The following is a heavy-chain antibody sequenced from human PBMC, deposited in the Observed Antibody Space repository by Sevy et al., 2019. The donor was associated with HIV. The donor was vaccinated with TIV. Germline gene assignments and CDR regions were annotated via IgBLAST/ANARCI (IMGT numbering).Heavy chain of an antibody. CDR1: GFTFGNYF. J-gene: IGHJ4*02. CDR2: ISSASSYI. Sequence: GGSLRLSCAASGFTFGNYFMNWVRQAPGKGLEWVSSISSASSYIFYADSLKGRFTISRDNAKNSLYLHMNSLRAEDTAVYYCARGDYYGSLYYYDYWGPGTLVTVSS. D-gene: IGHD3-10*01. CDR3: ARGDYYGSLYYYDY. V-gene: IGHV3-21*01.